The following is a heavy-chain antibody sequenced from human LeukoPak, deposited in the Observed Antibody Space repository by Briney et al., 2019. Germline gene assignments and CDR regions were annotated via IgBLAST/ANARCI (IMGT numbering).Heavy chain of an antibody. V-gene: IGHV1-46*01. Sequence: ASVKVSCKATGYTFTSYYMHWVRQAPGQGLEWMGIINPSGGSTSYAQKFQGRVTMTRDTSTSTVYMELSGLTSEETSEYYCARGKQYCDILTGYYRRGGAFDIWGQGTMVTVSS. CDR2: INPSGGST. D-gene: IGHD3-9*01. J-gene: IGHJ3*02. CDR1: GYTFTSYY. CDR3: ARGKQYCDILTGYYRRGGAFDI.